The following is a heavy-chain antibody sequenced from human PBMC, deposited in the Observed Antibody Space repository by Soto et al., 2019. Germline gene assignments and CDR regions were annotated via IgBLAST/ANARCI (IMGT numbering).Heavy chain of an antibody. CDR1: GYSISSGYY. J-gene: IGHJ3*02. CDR3: ARATFAIYYDSSGYYYGGNAFDI. D-gene: IGHD3-22*01. CDR2: IYHSGGT. V-gene: IGHV4-38-2*01. Sequence: PSETLSLTCAVSGYSISSGYYWGWIRQPPGKGLEWIGSIYHSGGTYYNPSLKSRVTISVDTSKNQFSLKLSSVTAADTAVYYCARATFAIYYDSSGYYYGGNAFDIWGQGTMVTV.